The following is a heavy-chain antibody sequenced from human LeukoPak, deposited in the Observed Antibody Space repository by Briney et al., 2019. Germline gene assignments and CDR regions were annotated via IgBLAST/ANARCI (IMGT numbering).Heavy chain of an antibody. D-gene: IGHD6-19*01. CDR2: IIPIFGTA. CDR3: ASSGYSSGWTGVY. Sequence: SVTVSCKASGGTFSSYAISWVRQAPGQGLEWMGGIIPIFGTANYAQKFQGRVTITADESTSTAYMELSSLRSEDTAVYYCASSGYSSGWTGVYWGQGTLVTVSS. CDR1: GGTFSSYA. V-gene: IGHV1-69*13. J-gene: IGHJ4*02.